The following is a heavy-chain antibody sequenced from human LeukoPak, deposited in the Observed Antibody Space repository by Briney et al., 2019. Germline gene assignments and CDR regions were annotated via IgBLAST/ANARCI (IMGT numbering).Heavy chain of an antibody. CDR1: GFIFSNYR. V-gene: IGHV3-74*01. CDR2: IDSDGSST. D-gene: IGHD3-10*01. Sequence: PGGSLRLSCVASGFIFSNYRMQWVRQAPGKGLVWVSRIDSDGSSTSYADSLKGRFTISRDNSKNTLYLQMNSLRAEDTAVYYCARTSSVSLDNWGQGTLVTVSS. J-gene: IGHJ4*02. CDR3: ARTSSVSLDN.